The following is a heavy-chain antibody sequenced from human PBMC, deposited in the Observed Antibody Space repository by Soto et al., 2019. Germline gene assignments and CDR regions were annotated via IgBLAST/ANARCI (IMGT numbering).Heavy chain of an antibody. J-gene: IGHJ6*02. CDR3: ARDITYGLSPEYHYYGLDV. D-gene: IGHD1-20*01. Sequence: QVQLVESGGGVVQPGRSLRLSCAASGFTFSSYSMHWVRQAPGKGLEWVAVISHDGSKDFYADSVEGRFTTSRDNSKNTLSLQMNSLRAEDAAVYYCARDITYGLSPEYHYYGLDVWGQGTTVTVSS. CDR1: GFTFSSYS. CDR2: ISHDGSKD. V-gene: IGHV3-30-3*01.